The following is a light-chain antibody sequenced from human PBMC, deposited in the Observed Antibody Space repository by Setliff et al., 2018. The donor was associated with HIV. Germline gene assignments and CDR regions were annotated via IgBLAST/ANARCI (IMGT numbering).Light chain of an antibody. CDR2: EVS. CDR1: QSLLMDTP. J-gene: IGKJ5*01. CDR3: MQDAQDED. Sequence: EIVMTQTPLSLSITPGEQASMSCRSSQSLLMDTPICIGFCRKPGQSPQLLIYEVSNRFSGVPDRFSGSGSGTDFTLKISRVEAEDVGVYYCMQDAQDEDFGQGTRLEIK. V-gene: IGKV2D-26*03.